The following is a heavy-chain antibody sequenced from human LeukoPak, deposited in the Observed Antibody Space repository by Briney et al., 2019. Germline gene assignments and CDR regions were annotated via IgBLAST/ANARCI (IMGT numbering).Heavy chain of an antibody. D-gene: IGHD2-2*02. CDR1: GFTFSSYW. Sequence: PGGSLRLSCAASGFTFSSYWMHWVRQAPGKGLVWVSRINSDGSSTSYADSVKGRFTISRDNSKNTLYLQMNSLRAEDTAVYYCAKGHCSSTSCYTDDTNYWGQGTLVTVSS. CDR3: AKGHCSSTSCYTDDTNY. V-gene: IGHV3-74*01. J-gene: IGHJ4*02. CDR2: INSDGSST.